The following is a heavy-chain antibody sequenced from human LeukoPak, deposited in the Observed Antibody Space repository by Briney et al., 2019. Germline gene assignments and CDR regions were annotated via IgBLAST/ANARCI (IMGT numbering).Heavy chain of an antibody. J-gene: IGHJ5*02. CDR1: GYTFTGYY. CDR3: ARVVLWFGELGWFDP. V-gene: IGHV1-2*02. Sequence: ASVKVSCKASGYTFTGYYMHWVRQAPGQGLEWMGWINPNSGGTNYAQKLQGRVTMTTDTSTSTAYMELRSLRSDDTAVYYCARVVLWFGELGWFDPWGQGTLVTVSS. CDR2: INPNSGGT. D-gene: IGHD3-10*01.